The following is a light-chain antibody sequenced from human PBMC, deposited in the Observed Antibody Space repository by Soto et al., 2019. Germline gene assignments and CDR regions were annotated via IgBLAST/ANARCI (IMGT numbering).Light chain of an antibody. J-gene: IGLJ2*01. V-gene: IGLV2-14*01. CDR1: SSDVGGYNY. Sequence: QSALTQPASVSGSPGQSITISCTGTSSDVGGYNYVSWYQQDPGKAPKLMIYEVSNRPSGVSNRFSGSKSGNTASLTISGLQAADEADYYCCSYTSSQTRVFGGGTKVTVL. CDR3: CSYTSSQTRV. CDR2: EVS.